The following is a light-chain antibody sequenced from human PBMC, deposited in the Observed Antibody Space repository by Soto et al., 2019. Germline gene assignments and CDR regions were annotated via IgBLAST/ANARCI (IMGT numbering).Light chain of an antibody. CDR3: AAWDNSLSGWV. CDR1: NSNIGSNS. CDR2: SNN. V-gene: IGLV1-44*01. Sequence: QSVLTQPPSASGTPGQRVTISCSGSNSNIGSNSVNWYLQLPGTAPKLLIHSNNQRPSGVPDRFSGSNSGTSASLAISGLQSDDEADYYCAAWDNSLSGWVFGGGTKLTVL. J-gene: IGLJ3*02.